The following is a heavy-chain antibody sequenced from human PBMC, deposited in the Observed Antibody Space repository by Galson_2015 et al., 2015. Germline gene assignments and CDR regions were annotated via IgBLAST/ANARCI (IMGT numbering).Heavy chain of an antibody. CDR1: GYTFTGYY. V-gene: IGHV1-2*04. Sequence: SVKVSCKASGYTFTGYYMHWVRQAPGQGLEWMGWINPNSGGTNYAQKFQGWVTMTRDTSISTAYMELSRLRSDDTAVYYCARGREGYCSGGSCYYFDYWGQGTLVTVSS. D-gene: IGHD2-15*01. CDR3: ARGREGYCSGGSCYYFDY. CDR2: INPNSGGT. J-gene: IGHJ4*02.